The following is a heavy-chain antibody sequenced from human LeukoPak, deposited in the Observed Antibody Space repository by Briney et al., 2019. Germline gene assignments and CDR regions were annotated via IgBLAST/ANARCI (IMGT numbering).Heavy chain of an antibody. V-gene: IGHV1-69*13. CDR1: GGTFSSYA. CDR2: IIPIFGTA. D-gene: IGHD3-3*01. J-gene: IGHJ3*02. CDR3: ARGSTIFGVVADAFDI. Sequence: GASVKVSCKASGGTFSSYAISWVRQAPGQGLEWMGGIIPIFGTANYAQKFQGRVTITADESTSTAYMELSSLRSEDTAVYYCARGSTIFGVVADAFDIWGQGTMVTVSS.